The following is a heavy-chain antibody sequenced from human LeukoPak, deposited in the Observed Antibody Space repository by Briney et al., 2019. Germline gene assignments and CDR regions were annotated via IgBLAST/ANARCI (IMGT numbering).Heavy chain of an antibody. D-gene: IGHD1-26*01. Sequence: GGSLRLSCAASEFTFSNYALSWVRQAPGKGLEWVSGINATGDTTYYADSVKGRFTISRDNSKNTLYLQMNSLRAEDTAVYYCARDPLVGAATYFDYWGQGTLVTVSS. J-gene: IGHJ4*02. CDR1: EFTFSNYA. CDR2: INATGDTT. CDR3: ARDPLVGAATYFDY. V-gene: IGHV3-23*01.